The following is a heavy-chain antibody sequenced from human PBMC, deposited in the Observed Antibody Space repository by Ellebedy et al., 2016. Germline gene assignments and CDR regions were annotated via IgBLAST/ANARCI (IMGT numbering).Heavy chain of an antibody. CDR1: GYMFSTYW. V-gene: IGHV5-51*01. D-gene: IGHD2-2*01. J-gene: IGHJ6*02. Sequence: GGSLRLSCEGSGYMFSTYWIAWVRQMPGKGLEWMGIIYPGDSDTTYSPSFRGQVTMSVDKSINTVYLQWNSLKASDTAMYYCARDQGYYYYGMDVWGQGTTVTVSS. CDR2: IYPGDSDT. CDR3: ARDQGYYYYGMDV.